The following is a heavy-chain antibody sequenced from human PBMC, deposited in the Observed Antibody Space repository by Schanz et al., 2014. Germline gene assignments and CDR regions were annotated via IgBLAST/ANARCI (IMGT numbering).Heavy chain of an antibody. CDR3: ARHNRVWFGKEGC. Sequence: QLQMQPSGPGLVRPWETLSLTCTVSGGSISDSGAYWGWFRQTPGKGLEWIANLFYGGSKYYNPSFEIRFPRSVDASNTQYSLGLGSVTAADTGVYYCARHNRVWFGKEGCWGQGTLVTVSS. J-gene: IGHJ4*02. CDR2: LFYGGSK. V-gene: IGHV4-39*01. D-gene: IGHD3-10*01. CDR1: GGSISDSGAY.